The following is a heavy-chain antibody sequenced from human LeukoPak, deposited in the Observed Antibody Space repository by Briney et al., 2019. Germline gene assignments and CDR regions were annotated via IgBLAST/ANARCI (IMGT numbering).Heavy chain of an antibody. Sequence: SETLSLTCAVYGGSFSGYYWSWIRQPPGKGLEWIGEINHSGSTNYNPSLKSRVTISEDTSNNQFSLKLSSVTAADTAVYFCVSLVDTAMIKTMFDYWGQGTLVTVSS. CDR1: GGSFSGYY. D-gene: IGHD5-18*01. CDR2: INHSGST. J-gene: IGHJ4*02. V-gene: IGHV4-34*01. CDR3: VSLVDTAMIKTMFDY.